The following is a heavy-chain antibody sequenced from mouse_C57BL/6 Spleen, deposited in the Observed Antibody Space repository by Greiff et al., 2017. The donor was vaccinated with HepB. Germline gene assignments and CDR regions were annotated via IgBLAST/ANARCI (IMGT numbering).Heavy chain of an antibody. Sequence: QVQLKQPGAELVRPGSSVKLSCKASGYTFTSYWMDWVKQRPGQGLEWIGNIYPSDSETHYNQKFKDKATLTVDKSSSTAYMQLSSLTSEDSAVYYCARKKDYSTAWFAYWGQGTLVTVSA. V-gene: IGHV1-61*01. J-gene: IGHJ3*01. CDR2: IYPSDSET. D-gene: IGHD2-5*01. CDR1: GYTFTSYW. CDR3: ARKKDYSTAWFAY.